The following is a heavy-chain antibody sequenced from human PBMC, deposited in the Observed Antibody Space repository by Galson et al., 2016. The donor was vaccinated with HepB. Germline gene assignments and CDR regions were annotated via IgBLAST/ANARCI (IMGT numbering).Heavy chain of an antibody. CDR1: GYSFTDYW. J-gene: IGHJ4*02. V-gene: IGHV5-51*01. Sequence: PGESLRISCKGSGYSFTDYWIGWVRQMPGKGLEWMGIIYPGDSHTRYSPSFQGQVTISADKSISTAYLQWSSLKASDTAIYYCARRLTHDSKIWDIDYWGQGTLVTVSS. CDR2: IYPGDSHT. CDR3: ARRLTHDSKIWDIDY. D-gene: IGHD3-16*01.